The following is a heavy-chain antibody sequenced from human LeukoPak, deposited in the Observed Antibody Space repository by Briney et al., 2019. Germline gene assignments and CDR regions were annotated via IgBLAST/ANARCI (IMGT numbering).Heavy chain of an antibody. D-gene: IGHD3-9*01. V-gene: IGHV3-48*03. CDR3: ARDLDWSFDY. J-gene: IGHJ4*02. CDR2: INNSGRTI. CDR1: GFTFANHA. Sequence: PGGSLRLSCAASGFTFANHAMNWVRRAPGKGLGWIAYINNSGRTIYYADSMKGRLTISRDNAKSSLYLQVNSLRAEDTAIYYCARDLDWSFDYWGQGIQVTVAS.